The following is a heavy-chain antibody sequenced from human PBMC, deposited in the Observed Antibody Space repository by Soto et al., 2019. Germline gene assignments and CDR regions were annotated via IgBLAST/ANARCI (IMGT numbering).Heavy chain of an antibody. D-gene: IGHD3-10*01. J-gene: IGHJ4*02. CDR1: GGTFSSYT. CDR2: IIPILGIE. V-gene: IGHV1-69*02. Sequence: SVKVSCKASGGTFSSYTISWVRQAPGQGLEWMGRIIPILGIENYAQKFQGRFTITADKSTSTAYMELSSLRSEDTAVYYCANRFGEGVDYWGQGTLVTVSS. CDR3: ANRFGEGVDY.